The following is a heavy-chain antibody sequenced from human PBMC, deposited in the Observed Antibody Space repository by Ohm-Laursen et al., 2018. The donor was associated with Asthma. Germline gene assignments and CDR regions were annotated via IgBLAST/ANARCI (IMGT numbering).Heavy chain of an antibody. D-gene: IGHD2-8*02. CDR1: GFTFSNAW. CDR2: IKSKTDGGTT. V-gene: IGHV3-15*01. CDR3: TTGHCTGGVCPTTVLSSSWYSDY. Sequence: SLRLSCAASGFTFSNAWMSWVRQAPGKGLEWVGRIKSKTDGGTTDYAAPVKGRFTISRDDSKNTLYLQMNSLKTEDTAVYYCTTGHCTGGVCPTTVLSSSWYSDYWGQGTLVTVSS. J-gene: IGHJ4*02.